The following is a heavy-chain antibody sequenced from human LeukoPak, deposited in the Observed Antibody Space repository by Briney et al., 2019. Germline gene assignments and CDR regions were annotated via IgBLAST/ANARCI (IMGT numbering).Heavy chain of an antibody. CDR2: FDPEDGET. CDR3: ARDVTIFGADAGWFDP. V-gene: IGHV1-24*01. J-gene: IGHJ5*02. D-gene: IGHD3-3*01. CDR1: GYTLTELS. Sequence: ASVKVSCKVSGYTLTELSMHWVRQAPGKGLEWMGGFDPEDGETIYAQKFQGRVTMTEDTSTDTAYMELSSLRSGDTAVYYCARDVTIFGADAGWFDPWGQGTLVTVSS.